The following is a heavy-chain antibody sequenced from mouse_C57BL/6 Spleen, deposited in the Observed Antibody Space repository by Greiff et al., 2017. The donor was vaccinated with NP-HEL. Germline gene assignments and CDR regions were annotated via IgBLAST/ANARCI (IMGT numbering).Heavy chain of an antibody. CDR1: GFTFSSYG. J-gene: IGHJ3*01. CDR2: ISSGGSYT. Sequence: VQLKESGGDLVKPGGSLKLSCAASGFTFSSYGMSWVRQTPDKRLEWVATISSGGSYTYYPDSVKGRFTISRDNAKNTLYLQMSSLKSEDTAMYYCARHGAAQATSFAYWGQGTLVTVSA. D-gene: IGHD3-2*02. V-gene: IGHV5-6*01. CDR3: ARHGAAQATSFAY.